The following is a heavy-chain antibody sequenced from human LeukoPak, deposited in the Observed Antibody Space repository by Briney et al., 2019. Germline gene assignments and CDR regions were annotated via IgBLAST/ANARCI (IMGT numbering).Heavy chain of an antibody. Sequence: SETLSPTCAVYDGSFSGYYWSWIRQPPGKGLEWIGEINHSGSTNYNPSLKSRVTISVDTSKNQFSLKLSSVTAADTAVYYCATYSGSLLDAFDIWGQGTMVTVSS. CDR2: INHSGST. CDR1: DGSFSGYY. J-gene: IGHJ3*02. CDR3: ATYSGSLLDAFDI. V-gene: IGHV4-34*01. D-gene: IGHD1-26*01.